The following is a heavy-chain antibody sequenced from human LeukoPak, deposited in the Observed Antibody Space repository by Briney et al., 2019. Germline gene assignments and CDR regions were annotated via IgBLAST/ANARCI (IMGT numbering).Heavy chain of an antibody. Sequence: SETLSLTCTVSGGSISSSSYYWGWIRQPPGKGLEWIGSIYHSGSTVYNPSLQSRVTISVDTSKNQFSLKLTSVTAADTAVYYCARGGLITTAGTMGWFDPWGQGTLVTVSS. V-gene: IGHV4-39*07. CDR3: ARGGLITTAGTMGWFDP. CDR1: GGSISSSSYY. J-gene: IGHJ5*02. D-gene: IGHD6-13*01. CDR2: IYHSGST.